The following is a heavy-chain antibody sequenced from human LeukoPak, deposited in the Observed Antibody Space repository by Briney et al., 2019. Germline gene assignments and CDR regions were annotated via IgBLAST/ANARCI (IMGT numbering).Heavy chain of an antibody. D-gene: IGHD2-2*01. J-gene: IGHJ4*02. CDR3: TTETSSRDDY. CDR2: IKSKTDGGTT. V-gene: IGHV3-15*01. CDR1: GFTFSDAW. Sequence: PGGSLRLSCAASGFTFSDAWMSWVHQAPGKGLEWIGRIKSKTDGGTTDYAAPVKGRFIISRDDSRNTLYLQMNSLKTEDAAVYYCTTETSSRDDYWGQGTLVTVSS.